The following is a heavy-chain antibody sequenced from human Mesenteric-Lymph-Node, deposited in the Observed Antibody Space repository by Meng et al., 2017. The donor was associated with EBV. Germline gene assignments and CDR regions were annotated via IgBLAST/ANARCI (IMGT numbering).Heavy chain of an antibody. J-gene: IGHJ4*02. CDR3: ARDLLRGVIHS. Sequence: VHLEESGPGLVKPSRTLFRMCAFSGGSSSSNNWCTWVRQPPVKGLEWIAEIYDSGTSNYNPSLKSRLTVSVDKSKNQFSLKLTSVTAADTAVYYCARDLLRGVIHSWGQGTLVTVSS. V-gene: IGHV4-4*02. CDR2: IYDSGTS. D-gene: IGHD3-10*01. CDR1: GGSSSSNNW.